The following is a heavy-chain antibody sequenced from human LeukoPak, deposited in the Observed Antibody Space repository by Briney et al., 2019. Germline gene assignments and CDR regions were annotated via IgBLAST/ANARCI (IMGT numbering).Heavy chain of an antibody. D-gene: IGHD3-16*01. J-gene: IGHJ3*01. Sequence: PGGSLRLSCKTSGFIFSNYAMHWVRQAPGKGLDWVAMIWHDGATKFYADSVKGRFTISRDNSKDTLYLQMDSLRAEDTAVFYCAGELLGEGPDAFDVWGQGTIVTVSS. CDR1: GFIFSNYA. V-gene: IGHV3-33*01. CDR2: IWHDGATK. CDR3: AGELLGEGPDAFDV.